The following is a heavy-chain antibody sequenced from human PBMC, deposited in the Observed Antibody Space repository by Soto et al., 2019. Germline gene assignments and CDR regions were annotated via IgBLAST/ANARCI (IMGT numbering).Heavy chain of an antibody. V-gene: IGHV3-30*18. Sequence: QVQLVESGGGVVQPGRSLRLSCAASGFTFSSYGMHWVRQAPGKGLEWVAVISDDGSNKYYAYSVKGRFTISRDNSKNTLYLHMNSLRAEDTAVYYCANYCRSTSCFSGGLEHWGQGTLVTVSS. D-gene: IGHD2-2*01. CDR3: ANYCRSTSCFSGGLEH. CDR1: GFTFSSYG. J-gene: IGHJ5*02. CDR2: ISDDGSNK.